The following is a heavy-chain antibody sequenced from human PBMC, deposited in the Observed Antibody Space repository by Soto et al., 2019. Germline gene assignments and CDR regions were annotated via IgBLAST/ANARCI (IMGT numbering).Heavy chain of an antibody. CDR3: ATDYAKYDF. V-gene: IGHV3-23*01. J-gene: IGHJ4*02. Sequence: EVQLLESGGDVVQPGGSLRLSCVASGFSFSNYVMSWVRQAPGKGLEWVSSISISGGSTYYADSVKGRFTISRDNSQNTVFLQLNSLRAEDTAVYYCATDYAKYDFWGQGTLVTVSS. CDR1: GFSFSNYV. CDR2: ISISGGST. D-gene: IGHD2-2*01.